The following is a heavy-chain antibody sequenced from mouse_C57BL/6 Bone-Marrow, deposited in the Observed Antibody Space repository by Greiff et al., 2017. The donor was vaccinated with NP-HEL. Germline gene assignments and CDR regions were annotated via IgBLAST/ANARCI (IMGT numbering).Heavy chain of an antibody. J-gene: IGHJ1*03. D-gene: IGHD4-1*01. V-gene: IGHV5-2*01. CDR3: ASLKLGYWYFDV. CDR2: INSDGGSP. Sequence: EVKLVESGGGLVQPGESLKLSCESNEYEFPSHDMSWVRKTPEKRLELVAAINSDGGSPYYPDTLERRFIISRDNTKTTLYLQMSSVRSEDTALYYCASLKLGYWYFDVWGTGATVTVSS. CDR1: EYEFPSHD.